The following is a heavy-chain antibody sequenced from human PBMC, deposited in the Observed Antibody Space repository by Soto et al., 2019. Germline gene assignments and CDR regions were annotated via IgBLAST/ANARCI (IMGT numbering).Heavy chain of an antibody. D-gene: IGHD3-22*01. J-gene: IGHJ4*02. CDR1: GFTFSSYA. CDR3: ARSVYSSDHFDF. CDR2: ISGSGDST. Sequence: GGSLRLSCAASGFTFSSYAMSWVRQAPGKGLEWVSVISGSGDSTYYADSVKGRFTISRDNSKNTLYLQMNSLRAEDTAVYYCARSVYSSDHFDFWGQGTLVTVSS. V-gene: IGHV3-23*01.